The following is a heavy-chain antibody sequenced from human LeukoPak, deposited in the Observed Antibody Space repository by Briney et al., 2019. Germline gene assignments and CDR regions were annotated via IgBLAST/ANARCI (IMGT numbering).Heavy chain of an antibody. J-gene: IGHJ4*02. CDR2: IIPIFGTA. CDR3: ARDSLRYCSGGSCYGDY. V-gene: IGHV1-69*05. CDR1: GGTFSSYA. D-gene: IGHD2-15*01. Sequence: SVKVSCKASGGTFSSYAISWVRQAPGQGLEWMGGIIPIFGTANYAQKLQGRVTMTTDTSTSTAYMELRSLRSDDTAVYYCARDSLRYCSGGSCYGDYWGQGTLVTVSS.